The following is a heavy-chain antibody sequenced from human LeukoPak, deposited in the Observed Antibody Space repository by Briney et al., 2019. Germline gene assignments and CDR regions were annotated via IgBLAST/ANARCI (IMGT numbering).Heavy chain of an antibody. J-gene: IGHJ4*02. CDR3: AGGYGSGSYIGN. CDR1: GGSISSYY. CDR2: IYYSGST. D-gene: IGHD3-10*01. Sequence: PSEALSLTCTVSGGSISSYYWSWIRQPPGKGLEWIGYIYYSGSTNYNPSLKSRVTISVDTSKNQFSLKLSSVTAADTAVYYCAGGYGSGSYIGNWGQGTLVTVSS. V-gene: IGHV4-59*01.